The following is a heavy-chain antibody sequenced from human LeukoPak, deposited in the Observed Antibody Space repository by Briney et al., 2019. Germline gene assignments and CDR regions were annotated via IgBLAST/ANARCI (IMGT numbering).Heavy chain of an antibody. Sequence: PGGSLRLSCAASGFTFSSYAMSRVRQAPGKGLEWVSAISGSGGSTYYADSVKGRFTISRDNSKNTLYLQMNSLRAEDTAVYYCAKDQPRGGYSYGPNYFDYWGQGTLVTVSS. V-gene: IGHV3-23*01. D-gene: IGHD5-18*01. CDR1: GFTFSSYA. CDR2: ISGSGGST. J-gene: IGHJ4*02. CDR3: AKDQPRGGYSYGPNYFDY.